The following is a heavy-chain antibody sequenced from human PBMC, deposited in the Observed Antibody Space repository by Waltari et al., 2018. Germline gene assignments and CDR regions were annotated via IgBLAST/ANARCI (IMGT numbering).Heavy chain of an antibody. J-gene: IGHJ4*02. CDR1: GFIFSDCS. Sequence: DVQLVESGVGLVKPGGALRVSCAGSGFIFSDCSLNGVRPAPGKGLGWLSSISSTSIDIFYADSVKGRFTISSDNAKNSLYLQMDSLRAEDTALYYCARDRYDSSGGIFDLWGQGTLVTVSS. CDR2: ISSTSIDI. D-gene: IGHD3-22*01. CDR3: ARDRYDSSGGIFDL. V-gene: IGHV3-21*02.